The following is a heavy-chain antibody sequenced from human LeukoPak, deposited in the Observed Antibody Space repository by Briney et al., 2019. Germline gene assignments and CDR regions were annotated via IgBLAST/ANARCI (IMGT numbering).Heavy chain of an antibody. CDR1: RFSFSAYP. D-gene: IGHD3-3*01. V-gene: IGHV3-23*01. CDR2: ISASGDVT. J-gene: IGHJ2*01. Sequence: GGSLRLSCAASRFSFSAYPMGWVRRAPGKGLEWVSGISASGDVTFHADPVKGRFTISRDNSKNTLYLQMNSLRAEDTAVYYCARGPTYYDFWSGYAYWYFDLWGRGTLVTVSS. CDR3: ARGPTYYDFWSGYAYWYFDL.